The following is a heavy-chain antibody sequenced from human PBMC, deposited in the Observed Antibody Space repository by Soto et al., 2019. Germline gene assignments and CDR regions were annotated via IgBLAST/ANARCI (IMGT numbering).Heavy chain of an antibody. CDR2: IDHTGGT. D-gene: IGHD3-3*01. CDR3: ATRITVFGLLIPPFDP. CDR1: GGSVNGYY. V-gene: IGHV4-34*01. Sequence: TSETLSLTCAVYGGSVNGYYWNWIRQPPGKGLEWIGEIDHTGGTHYNPSLKSRVTMSVDTSKNQFSLRLSSVTAADTAIYYCATRITVFGLLIPPFDPWGQGTQVTVSS. J-gene: IGHJ5*02.